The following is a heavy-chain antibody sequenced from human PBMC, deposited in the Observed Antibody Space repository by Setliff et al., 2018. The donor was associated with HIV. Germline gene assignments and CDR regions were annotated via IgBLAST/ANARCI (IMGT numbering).Heavy chain of an antibody. V-gene: IGHV1-69*13. CDR2: IIPMYNIP. CDR1: GYTFTSYG. J-gene: IGHJ4*02. D-gene: IGHD1-26*01. Sequence: SVKVSCKASGYTFTSYGISWVRQAPGQGLEWMGMIIPMYNIPAYAQKFQGRVTFTADESTSTVYMELSSLRSEDTAVYCCARGGGRVGAHDYWGQGTLVTVSS. CDR3: ARGGGRVGAHDY.